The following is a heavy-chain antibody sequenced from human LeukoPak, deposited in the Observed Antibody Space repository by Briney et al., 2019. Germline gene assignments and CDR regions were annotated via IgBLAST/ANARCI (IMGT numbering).Heavy chain of an antibody. V-gene: IGHV4-59*01. CDR1: GGSKSNSY. CDR3: AKDIGQINGRGWFDP. Sequence: SETLSLTCTVSGGSKSNSYWTWIRQSPGKGLEWIALIYYNGASDYNPSLWSRVTISIDTSRNQFSLSLRSVTAADTAVYYCAKDIGQINGRGWFDPWGQGTLVTVSS. J-gene: IGHJ5*02. D-gene: IGHD2-8*01. CDR2: IYYNGAS.